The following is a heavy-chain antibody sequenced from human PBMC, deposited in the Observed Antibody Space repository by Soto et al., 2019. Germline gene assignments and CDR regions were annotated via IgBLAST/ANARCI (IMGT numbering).Heavy chain of an antibody. CDR1: GGSFSGYY. D-gene: IGHD3-16*02. Sequence: QVQLQQWGAGLLKPSETLSLTCAVYGGSFSGYYWSWIRQPPGKGLEWIGEINHSGSTNYNPSLKSRVTISVYTSKNQFSLKLSSVTAADTAVYYCARGDIMITFGGVIHWGQGTLVTVSS. CDR2: INHSGST. J-gene: IGHJ1*01. V-gene: IGHV4-34*01. CDR3: ARGDIMITFGGVIH.